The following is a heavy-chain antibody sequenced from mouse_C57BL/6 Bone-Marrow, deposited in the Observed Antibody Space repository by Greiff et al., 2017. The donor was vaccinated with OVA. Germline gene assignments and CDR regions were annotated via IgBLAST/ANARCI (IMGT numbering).Heavy chain of an antibody. Sequence: EVHLVESGGGLVKPGGSLKLSCAASGFTFSSYAMSWVRQTPEKRLEWVATISDGGSYTDYPDNVKGRFTISRDNAKNNLYLQMSHLKSEDTAMYYCAREGYWGQGTTLTVSS. CDR1: GFTFSSYA. J-gene: IGHJ2*01. CDR2: ISDGGSYT. V-gene: IGHV5-4*01. CDR3: AREGY.